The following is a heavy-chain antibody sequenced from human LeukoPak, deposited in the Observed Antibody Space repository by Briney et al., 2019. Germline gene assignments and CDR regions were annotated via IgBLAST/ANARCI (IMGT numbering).Heavy chain of an antibody. D-gene: IGHD4-23*01. Sequence: ASVKVSCKASGYTFTHYGISWVRQAPVQGLEWMGWFSLYYGTTNYARNIEGRVTMTTDTSTSTAYMELRSLRSDDTAVYYCARVGYGVNCLDHWGQGTLVTVSS. CDR1: GYTFTHYG. CDR2: FSLYYGTT. CDR3: ARVGYGVNCLDH. V-gene: IGHV1-18*01. J-gene: IGHJ4*02.